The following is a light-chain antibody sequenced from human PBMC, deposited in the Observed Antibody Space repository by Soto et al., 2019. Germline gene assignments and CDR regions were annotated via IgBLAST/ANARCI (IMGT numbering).Light chain of an antibody. CDR3: QQYGNSPIT. Sequence: EIVLTQSPGTLSLSPGERATLSCRASQSVSGSFLAWYQQRSGQAPRLLIYGASSRATGIPDRISGSGSGTDFTLTFTRLEPEDFAVYYCQQYGNSPITFGQGTRLEIK. V-gene: IGKV3-20*01. J-gene: IGKJ5*01. CDR2: GAS. CDR1: QSVSGSF.